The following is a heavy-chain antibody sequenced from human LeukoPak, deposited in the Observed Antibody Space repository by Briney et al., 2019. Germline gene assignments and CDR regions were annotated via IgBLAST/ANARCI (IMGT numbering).Heavy chain of an antibody. Sequence: SETLSLTCAVYGGSFSGYYWSWIRQPPGKGLEWIGEINHSGSTNYNPSLKSRVTISVDTSKNQFSLKLSSVTAADTAVYYCARGSSRYFDYWGQGTLVTVSS. CDR2: INHSGST. D-gene: IGHD2-2*01. V-gene: IGHV4-34*01. J-gene: IGHJ4*02. CDR1: GGSFSGYY. CDR3: ARGSSRYFDY.